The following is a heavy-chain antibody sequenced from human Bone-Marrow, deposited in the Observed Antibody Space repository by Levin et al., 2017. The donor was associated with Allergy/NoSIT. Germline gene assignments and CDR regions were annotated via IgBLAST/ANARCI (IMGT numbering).Heavy chain of an antibody. CDR2: ISWNSGSI. V-gene: IGHV3-9*01. CDR3: AKDMGSGSSELQRLDAFDI. CDR1: GFTFDDYA. Sequence: GGSLRLSCAASGFTFDDYAMHWVRQAPGKGLEWVSGISWNSGSIGYADSVKGRFTISRDNAKNSLYLQMNSLRAEDTALYYCAKDMGSGSSELQRLDAFDIWGQGTMVTVSS. D-gene: IGHD1-26*01. J-gene: IGHJ3*02.